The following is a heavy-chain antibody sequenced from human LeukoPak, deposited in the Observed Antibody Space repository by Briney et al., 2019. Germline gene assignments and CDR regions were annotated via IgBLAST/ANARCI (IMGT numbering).Heavy chain of an antibody. CDR1: GGSISSYY. J-gene: IGHJ6*02. CDR3: ARANDYGDYEAGMDV. CDR2: IYYSGST. D-gene: IGHD4-17*01. Sequence: SETLFLTCTVSGGSISSYYWSWIRQPPGKGLEWIGYIYYSGSTNYNPSLKSRVTISVDTSKNQFSLKLSSVTAADTAVYYCARANDYGDYEAGMDVWGQGTTVTVSS. V-gene: IGHV4-59*01.